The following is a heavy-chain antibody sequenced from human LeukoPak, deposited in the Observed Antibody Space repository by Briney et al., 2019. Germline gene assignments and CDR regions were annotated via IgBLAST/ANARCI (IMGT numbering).Heavy chain of an antibody. D-gene: IGHD6-13*01. CDR1: GGSFSGYY. Sequence: SETLSLTCAVYGGSFSGYYWSWIRQPPGKGLEWIGEINHSGSTNYNPSLKSRVTTSVDTSKNQFSLKLSSVTAADTAVYYCARRSSSWYQVIDYWGQGTLATVSS. CDR3: ARRSSSWYQVIDY. J-gene: IGHJ4*02. V-gene: IGHV4-34*01. CDR2: INHSGST.